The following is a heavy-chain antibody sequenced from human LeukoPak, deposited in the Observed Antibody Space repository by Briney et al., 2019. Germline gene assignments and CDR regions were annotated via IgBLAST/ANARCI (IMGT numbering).Heavy chain of an antibody. CDR3: ARDRSEVAAYFDF. J-gene: IGHJ4*02. CDR2: INPNSGGT. D-gene: IGHD6-19*01. V-gene: IGHV1-2*02. Sequence: ASVKVSCKACGYTFTEYYMHWVRQAPGQGLEWMGWINPNSGGTNYAQKFQGRVTMTRDTSISTAYMQLSRLRSDDTAVYYCARDRSEVAAYFDFWGQGTLVTVSS. CDR1: GYTFTEYY.